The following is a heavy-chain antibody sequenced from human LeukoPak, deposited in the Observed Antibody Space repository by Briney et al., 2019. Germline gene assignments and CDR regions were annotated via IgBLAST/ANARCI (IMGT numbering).Heavy chain of an antibody. Sequence: GGSLRLSCAASGFTFSSYAMSWIRQAPGKGLEWVSRIKTDRSGTYYADSVRGRFIVSRDNSNNMLYLQMDRLTADDKAIYYCANRGRTDVGSYYFDSWGQGNLVTVSS. D-gene: IGHD3-10*01. CDR1: GFTFSSYA. CDR2: IKTDRSGT. V-gene: IGHV3-23*01. J-gene: IGHJ4*02. CDR3: ANRGRTDVGSYYFDS.